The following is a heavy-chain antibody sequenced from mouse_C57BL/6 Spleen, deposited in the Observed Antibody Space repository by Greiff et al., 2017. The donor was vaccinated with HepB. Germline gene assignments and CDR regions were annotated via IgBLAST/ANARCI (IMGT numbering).Heavy chain of an antibody. CDR1: GYTFTSYW. CDR3: ARIKKIVATYFDY. CDR2: TNPTNGRT. V-gene: IGHV1S81*02. D-gene: IGHD1-1*01. Sequence: VQLQQSGAELVKAGASVKMSCKASGYTFTSYWMHWVKQRRGQGLEWFAETNPTNGRTYYNEKFKSKATLTVDKSSSTAYMLLSGPTFEDSAVYYCARIKKIVATYFDYWGQGTTLVVSS. J-gene: IGHJ2*01.